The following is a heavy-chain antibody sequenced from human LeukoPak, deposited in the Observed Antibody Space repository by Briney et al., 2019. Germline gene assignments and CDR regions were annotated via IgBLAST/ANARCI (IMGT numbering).Heavy chain of an antibody. V-gene: IGHV3-21*01. CDR3: APLNWVYPDGFDI. CDR2: IGSATSYI. J-gene: IGHJ3*02. D-gene: IGHD6-13*01. Sequence: GGSLRLSCAASGFTFSTYSMNWVRQAPGKGLEWVSSIGSATSYIYYADSVKGRFTISRDNAKNSMSLQMNSLRAEDTAVYYCAPLNWVYPDGFDIWGQGTMVTVSS. CDR1: GFTFSTYS.